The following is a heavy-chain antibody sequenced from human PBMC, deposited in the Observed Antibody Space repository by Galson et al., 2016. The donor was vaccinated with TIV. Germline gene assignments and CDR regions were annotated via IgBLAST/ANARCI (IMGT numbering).Heavy chain of an antibody. CDR1: GGTFSNYA. J-gene: IGHJ3*02. Sequence: SCKASGGTFSNYAITWVRQAPGQGLEWMGRILPIYGTPVYAQTFQDRLTLTAERSTGTANMELSSLRSGDTAMYYCARGSPYGSGSPGIFDIWGQGTQVTVSS. CDR3: ARGSPYGSGSPGIFDI. CDR2: ILPIYGTP. D-gene: IGHD3-10*01. V-gene: IGHV1-69*06.